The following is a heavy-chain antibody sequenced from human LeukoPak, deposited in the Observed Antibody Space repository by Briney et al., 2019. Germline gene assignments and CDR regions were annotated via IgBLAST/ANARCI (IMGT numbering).Heavy chain of an antibody. CDR3: ARIAVAGTLGDLDY. V-gene: IGHV3-20*04. D-gene: IGHD6-19*01. CDR2: INWNGGST. Sequence: GGSLRLSCAASGFTFDDYGMSWVRQAPGKGLEWVSGINWNGGSTVYADSVKGRFTISRDNAKNSLYLQMNSLRAEGTALYYCARIAVAGTLGDLDYWGQGTLVTVSS. J-gene: IGHJ4*02. CDR1: GFTFDDYG.